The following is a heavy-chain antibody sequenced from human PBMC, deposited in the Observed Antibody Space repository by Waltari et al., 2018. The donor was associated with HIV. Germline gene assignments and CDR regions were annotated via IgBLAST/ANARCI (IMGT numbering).Heavy chain of an antibody. J-gene: IGHJ4*02. CDR2: IFPGDSET. Sequence: EVQLVQSGAEVKKPGESLKISCKGSGYSFTSYWIGWVRQMPWKGLEWMEIIFPGDSETRYNPFFQGQITISTDTSISTAYLQWSSLKASDTAMYYCARASQWLEGVFDYWGQGTLVTVSS. CDR1: GYSFTSYW. V-gene: IGHV5-51*01. D-gene: IGHD6-19*01. CDR3: ARASQWLEGVFDY.